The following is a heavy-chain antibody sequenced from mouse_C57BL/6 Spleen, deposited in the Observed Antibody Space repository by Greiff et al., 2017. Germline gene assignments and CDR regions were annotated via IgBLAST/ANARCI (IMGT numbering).Heavy chain of an antibody. CDR1: GYTFTDYY. CDR2: INPNNGGT. V-gene: IGHV1-26*01. D-gene: IGHD2-5*01. Sequence: EVQLQQSGPELVKPGASVKICCKASGYTFTDYYLNWVKQSHGKSLEWIGDINPNNGGTSYNQKFKGKATLTVDKSSSTAYMELRSLTSEDSAVYYCASSNYDFDYWGQGTTLTVSS. CDR3: ASSNYDFDY. J-gene: IGHJ2*01.